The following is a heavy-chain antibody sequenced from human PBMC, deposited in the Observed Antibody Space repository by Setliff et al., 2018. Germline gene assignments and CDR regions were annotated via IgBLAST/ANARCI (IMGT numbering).Heavy chain of an antibody. V-gene: IGHV1-2*02. CDR2: INLNTGGT. CDR3: ARGRKGSTWTGDS. Sequence: ASVKVSCKASGFTFTEHYMHWVRQAPGQGLEWMGWINLNTGGTNYGQKFQGRVTMTRDTSITTAYMELSSLTSDDTAIYYCARGRKGSTWTGDSWGPGTLVTVSS. CDR1: GFTFTEHY. D-gene: IGHD2-15*01. J-gene: IGHJ5*02.